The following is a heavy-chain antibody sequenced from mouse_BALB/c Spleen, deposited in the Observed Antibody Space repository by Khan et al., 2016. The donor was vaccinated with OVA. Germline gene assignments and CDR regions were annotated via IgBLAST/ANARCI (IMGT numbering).Heavy chain of an antibody. D-gene: IGHD1-1*01. Sequence: EVELVESGGGLVRPGGSLKLSCAASGFSFSSYSMSWVRQTPEKRLEWVATISTGGSYTYYPDSVKGRFTISRDNAKNTLYLQMSSLKSEDTAMYYCTRHGGYYGSSPYIDYWGQGTTLTVSS. V-gene: IGHV5-6-4*01. J-gene: IGHJ2*01. CDR1: GFSFSSYS. CDR2: ISTGGSYT. CDR3: TRHGGYYGSSPYIDY.